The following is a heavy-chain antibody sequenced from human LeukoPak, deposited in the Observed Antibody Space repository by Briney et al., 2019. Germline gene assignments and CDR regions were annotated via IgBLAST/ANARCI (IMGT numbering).Heavy chain of an antibody. J-gene: IGHJ4*02. CDR3: ARDSTGTDGSGSFIDY. CDR2: IWYDGSNK. D-gene: IGHD3-10*01. CDR1: GFTFSSYG. V-gene: IGHV3-33*01. Sequence: PGRSLRLSCAASGFTFSSYGMHWVRQAPGKGLEWVAVIWYDGSNKYYADSVKGRFTISRDNSKNTLYLQMNSLRAEDTAVYYCARDSTGTDGSGSFIDYWGQGTLVTVSS.